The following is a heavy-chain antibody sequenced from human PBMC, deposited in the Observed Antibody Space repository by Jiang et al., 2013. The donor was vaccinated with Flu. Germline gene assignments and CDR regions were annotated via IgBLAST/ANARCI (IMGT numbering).Heavy chain of an antibody. CDR1: GDSISSDSYR. D-gene: IGHD4-23*01. CDR2: IFYSGSA. Sequence: GSGLVKPSQTLSLTCTVSGDSISSDSYRWTWIRQHPGKGLEWIGNTHYNGGIFYSGSAYYNPSLSSRLSISADTSKNQFTLKLTSATSADTAVYYCARGVSDYRGSFFDCWGPGNLVTVSS. CDR3: ARGVSDYRGSFFDC. J-gene: IGHJ4*02. V-gene: IGHV4-31*03.